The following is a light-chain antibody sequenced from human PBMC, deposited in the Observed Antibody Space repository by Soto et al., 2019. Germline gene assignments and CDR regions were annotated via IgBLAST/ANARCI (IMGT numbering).Light chain of an antibody. CDR2: DAS. J-gene: IGKJ2*01. CDR1: QSIRYY. CDR3: QPYDTSYT. V-gene: IGKV1-5*01. Sequence: DIQMTQSPSTLSASVGDRVTITCRASQSIRYYLAWYQQRPGKAPELLIYDASTLESGVSSRFSGSGSGTAFTLTLSSLQPDDFATYYCQPYDTSYTFGQGTKLDI.